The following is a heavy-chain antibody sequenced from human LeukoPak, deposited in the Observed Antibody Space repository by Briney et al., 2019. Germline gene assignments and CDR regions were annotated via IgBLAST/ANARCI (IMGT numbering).Heavy chain of an antibody. Sequence: SVKVSCKASGDTFRSYGINWVRQAPGQGLEWMGRIIPIFGTTNYAQKFQGRVTITTDESTSTAYMELSGLRSEDTAIYYCARDSLKTATPLDYWGQGTLLTVSS. CDR2: IIPIFGTT. CDR1: GDTFRSYG. V-gene: IGHV1-69*05. J-gene: IGHJ4*02. D-gene: IGHD1-26*01. CDR3: ARDSLKTATPLDY.